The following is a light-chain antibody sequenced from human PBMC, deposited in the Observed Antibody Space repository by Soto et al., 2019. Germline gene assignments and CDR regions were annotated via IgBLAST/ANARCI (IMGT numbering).Light chain of an antibody. CDR1: QSLNSNS. Sequence: EIVLTQSPGTLSVSPGERATLSCRASQSLNSNSLAWYQQKPGQAPRLLIYGAFTRATGIPSRFSGSGSGTDFTLTISSLEPEDFAVYYCQQRSDWPPITFGQGTRLEIK. V-gene: IGKV3D-20*02. CDR3: QQRSDWPPIT. CDR2: GAF. J-gene: IGKJ5*01.